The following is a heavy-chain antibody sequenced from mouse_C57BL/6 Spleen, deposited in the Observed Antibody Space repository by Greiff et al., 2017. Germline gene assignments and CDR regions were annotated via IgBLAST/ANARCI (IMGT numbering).Heavy chain of an antibody. CDR2: LDPETGGT. D-gene: IGHD2-5*01. CDR3: TRSRYSNYFDY. J-gene: IGHJ2*01. Sequence: QVQLQQSGAELVRPGASVTLSCKASGYTFTDYEMHWVKQTPVHGLEWIGALDPETGGTAYNQKFKGKAILTADKSSSTAYMELRSLTSEDSAVYYCTRSRYSNYFDYWGQGTTLTVAS. CDR1: GYTFTDYE. V-gene: IGHV1-15*01.